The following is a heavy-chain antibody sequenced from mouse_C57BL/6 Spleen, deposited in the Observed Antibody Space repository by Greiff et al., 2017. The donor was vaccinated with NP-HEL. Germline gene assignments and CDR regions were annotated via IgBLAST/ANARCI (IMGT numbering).Heavy chain of an antibody. CDR3: ARRRTVTREFDD. CDR1: GYTFTSYW. D-gene: IGHD4-1*01. CDR2: IHPNSGST. J-gene: IGHJ2*01. Sequence: VQLQQPGAELVKPGASVKLSCKASGYTFTSYWMHWVKQRPGQGLEWIGMIHPNSGSTNYNEKFKSKATLTVDKSSSTAYRQLRRLTSEDSAVYYCARRRTVTREFDDWGQGTTLTVSS. V-gene: IGHV1-64*01.